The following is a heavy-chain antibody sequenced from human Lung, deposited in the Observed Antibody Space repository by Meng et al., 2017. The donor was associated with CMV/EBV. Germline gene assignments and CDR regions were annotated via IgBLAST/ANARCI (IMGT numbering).Heavy chain of an antibody. CDR2: LYPDGST. D-gene: IGHD2-2*01. J-gene: IGHJ4*02. CDR3: ARTPVRFCNTHMCYAFDY. V-gene: IGHV4-4*07. CDR1: SDSITNYF. Sequence: AQLQEAGPRLVKPSETLSVTCIVSSDSITNYFWSWVRQPAGKGLEWIGRLYPDGSTDYNPSLSSRLTLSLDTSKIRFSLKLRSVTAADTAIYYCARTPVRFCNTHMCYAFDYWGQGALVTVSS.